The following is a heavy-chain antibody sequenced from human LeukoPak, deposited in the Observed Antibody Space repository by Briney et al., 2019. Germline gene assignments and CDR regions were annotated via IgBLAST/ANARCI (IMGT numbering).Heavy chain of an antibody. D-gene: IGHD2-2*01. CDR2: IYSGSST. CDR1: GFTVSSNY. Sequence: PGGSLRLSCAASGFTVSSNYMSWVRQAPGKGLEWVSVIYSGSSTYYADSVKGRFTISRDNSKNTLYLQMNSLRAEDTAVYYCARELEVPAPLSYYYGMDVWGQGTTVTVSS. J-gene: IGHJ6*02. CDR3: ARELEVPAPLSYYYGMDV. V-gene: IGHV3-53*01.